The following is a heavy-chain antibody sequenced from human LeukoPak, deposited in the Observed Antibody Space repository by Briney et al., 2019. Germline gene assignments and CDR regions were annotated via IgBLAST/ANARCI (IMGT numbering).Heavy chain of an antibody. D-gene: IGHD1-26*01. J-gene: IGHJ4*02. CDR2: ISGSGGST. CDR1: GFTFSSYA. CDR3: AKDPNQGSGSYLGDY. Sequence: PGGSLRLSCAASGFTFSSYAMSWVLQAPGKGLEWVSAISGSGGSTYYADCVKGRFTISRDNSKNTLYLQMNSLRAEDRAVYYCAKDPNQGSGSYLGDYWGQGTLVTVCS. V-gene: IGHV3-23*01.